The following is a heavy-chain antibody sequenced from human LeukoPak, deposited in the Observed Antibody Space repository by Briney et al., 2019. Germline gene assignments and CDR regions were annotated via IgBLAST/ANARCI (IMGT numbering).Heavy chain of an antibody. V-gene: IGHV1-8*03. J-gene: IGHJ6*03. D-gene: IGHD3-3*01. CDR1: GYTFTSYD. CDR3: ARGFDDFWSGYYTPNYYYYMDV. CDR2: MNPNSGNT. Sequence: GASVKVSCKASGYTFTSYDINWVRQATGQGPEWMGWMNPNSGNTGYAQKFQGRVTITRNTSISTAYMELSSLRSEDTAVYYCARGFDDFWSGYYTPNYYYYMDVWGKGTTVTVSS.